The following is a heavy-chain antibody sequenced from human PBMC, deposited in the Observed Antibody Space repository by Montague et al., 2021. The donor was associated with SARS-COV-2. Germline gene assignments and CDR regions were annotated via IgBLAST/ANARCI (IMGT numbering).Heavy chain of an antibody. D-gene: IGHD1-26*01. CDR1: GFTFSSYD. V-gene: IGHV3-13*01. CDR2: IGTAGDT. J-gene: IGHJ4*02. CDR3: ASGRGGRPWYFDY. Sequence: SLRLSCAASGFTFSSYDMHWVRQATGKGLEWVSAIGTAGDTYYPGSVKGRFTISSENAKNSLYLPMNSLRAGDTAVYYCASGRGGRPWYFDYWGQGTLVTVSS.